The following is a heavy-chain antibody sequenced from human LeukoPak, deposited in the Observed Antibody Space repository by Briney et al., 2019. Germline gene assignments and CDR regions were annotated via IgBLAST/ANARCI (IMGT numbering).Heavy chain of an antibody. J-gene: IGHJ4*02. Sequence: SETLSLTCAVYGGSFSGYYWSWIRQPPGKGLEWIGEINHSGSTSYNPSLKSRVTISVDTSKNQFSLKLSSVTAADTAVYYCARDTSRSVDTAMVTVDYWGQGTLVTVSS. V-gene: IGHV4-34*01. CDR1: GGSFSGYY. CDR2: INHSGST. CDR3: ARDTSRSVDTAMVTVDY. D-gene: IGHD5-18*01.